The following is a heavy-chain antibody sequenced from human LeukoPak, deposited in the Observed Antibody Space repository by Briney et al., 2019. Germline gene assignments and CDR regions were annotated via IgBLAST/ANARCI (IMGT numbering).Heavy chain of an antibody. J-gene: IGHJ4*02. CDR1: GFTFSNYY. CDR2: IESNGRER. D-gene: IGHD2-15*01. V-gene: IGHV3-7*01. Sequence: GGSLRLSCVASGFTFSNYYMSWVRQPPGKGLEWVATIESNGRERYNVDSVRGRFTISRDNAKSSLSLQMNTLGVEDTAVYYCARGGGACTCPAYWGQGTLVTVSS. CDR3: ARGGGACTCPAY.